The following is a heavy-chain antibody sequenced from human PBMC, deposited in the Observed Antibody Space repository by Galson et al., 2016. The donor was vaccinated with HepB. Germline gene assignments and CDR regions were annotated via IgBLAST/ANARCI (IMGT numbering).Heavy chain of an antibody. D-gene: IGHD6-19*01. Sequence: SETLSLTCTVSGDSMTGNWWSWVRQPPGQALEWIGEAYHSGSTHYNPSLNNRVTISLDTSNNQLSLELNFVTAADTAIYYCARHVAVPGTRGFDSWGQGTLVTVPS. CDR1: GDSMTGNW. CDR3: ARHVAVPGTRGFDS. V-gene: IGHV4-4*02. CDR2: AYHSGST. J-gene: IGHJ4*02.